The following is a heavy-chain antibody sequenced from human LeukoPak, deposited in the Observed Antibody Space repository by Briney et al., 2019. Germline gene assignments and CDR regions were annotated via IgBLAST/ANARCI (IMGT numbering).Heavy chain of an antibody. Sequence: PGGSLRLSCAASGFTFSSYEMNWVRQAPGKWLEWVSNISSSGSTIYYADSVKGRFTISRDNAKNSLYLQMNSLRAEDTAVYYCAREAPLYSSGIYYVLYFFDYWGQGTLVTVSS. V-gene: IGHV3-48*03. J-gene: IGHJ4*02. CDR3: AREAPLYSSGIYYVLYFFDY. CDR1: GFTFSSYE. D-gene: IGHD3-22*01. CDR2: ISSSGSTI.